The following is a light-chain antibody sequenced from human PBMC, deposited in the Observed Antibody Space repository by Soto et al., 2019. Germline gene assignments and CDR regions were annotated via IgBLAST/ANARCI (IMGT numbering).Light chain of an antibody. Sequence: DTVMTQSPDSLAVSLGERATINCKSSQSVFYSSNNKNYLAWYQQKPGQPPKLLIYWASTRESGVPDRFSGSGSGTDFTLTISSLQAEDVAVYYCQQYYSSFLTFGGGTKVEIK. CDR2: WAS. V-gene: IGKV4-1*01. CDR3: QQYYSSFLT. J-gene: IGKJ4*01. CDR1: QSVFYSSNNKNY.